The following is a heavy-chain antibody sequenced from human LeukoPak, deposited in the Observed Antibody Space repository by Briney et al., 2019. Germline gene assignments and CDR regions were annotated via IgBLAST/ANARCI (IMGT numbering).Heavy chain of an antibody. CDR2: IYYSGST. Sequence: SETLSLTCTVSAGSISSYYWSWIRQPPGKGLEWIGYIYYSGSTNYNPSLKSRVTISVDTSKNQFSLKLSSVTAADTAVYYCARVRGRGYCSSTSCRPPTPFLDYWGQGTLVTVSS. V-gene: IGHV4-59*01. CDR3: ARVRGRGYCSSTSCRPPTPFLDY. CDR1: AGSISSYY. J-gene: IGHJ4*02. D-gene: IGHD2-2*01.